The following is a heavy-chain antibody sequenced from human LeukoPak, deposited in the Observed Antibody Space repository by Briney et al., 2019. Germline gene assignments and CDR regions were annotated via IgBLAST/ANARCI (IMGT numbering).Heavy chain of an antibody. J-gene: IGHJ3*02. CDR2: IYYSGTT. CDR1: GVSITSGSYY. V-gene: IGHV4-61*05. CDR3: ARHVMRNHPGGSSYTHAFDT. Sequence: PSQTLSLTCSVSGVSITSGSYYWGWIRQPPGKGLEWIGFIYYSGTTSYNPSLKSRVTIAIDTSSNQFSLRVRSVTAADTAVYYCARHVMRNHPGGSSYTHAFDTWGHGTRVTVSS. D-gene: IGHD2-8*02.